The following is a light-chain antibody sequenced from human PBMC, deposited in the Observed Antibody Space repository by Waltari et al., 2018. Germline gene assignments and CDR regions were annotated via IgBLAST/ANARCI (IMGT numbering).Light chain of an antibody. CDR3: CSYAGSYTFV. V-gene: IGLV2-11*01. Sequence: QAALTQPRSVSGSPGQSVTISCTGTSSDIGGYNYVSWYQQHPGTAPKLMIYEVRKRPSGGSVRFSGCKSGNTASLTISGLQAEDEADYYCCSYAGSYTFVFGSGTKLTVL. CDR2: EVR. J-gene: IGLJ6*01. CDR1: SSDIGGYNY.